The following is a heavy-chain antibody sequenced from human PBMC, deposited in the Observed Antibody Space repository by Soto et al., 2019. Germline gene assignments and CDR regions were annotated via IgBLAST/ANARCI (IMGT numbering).Heavy chain of an antibody. CDR3: VRRVSGNYDY. J-gene: IGHJ4*02. V-gene: IGHV3-64*01. Sequence: GGSLRLSCVSSGFTFSSYDMHWVRQAPGKGLEYVSSISSNGGTTYYGNSVKGRFTISRDNSKNTLYLQMGSLRAEDMAVYYCVRRVSGNYDYWGQGTLVTVSS. D-gene: IGHD1-7*01. CDR1: GFTFSSYD. CDR2: ISSNGGTT.